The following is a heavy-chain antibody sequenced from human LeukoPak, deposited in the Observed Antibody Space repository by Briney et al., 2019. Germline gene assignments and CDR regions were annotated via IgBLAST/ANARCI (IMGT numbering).Heavy chain of an antibody. CDR1: GFTFSSYS. CDR3: TRGPTLIGVAGTWPLDD. J-gene: IGHJ4*02. D-gene: IGHD6-19*01. V-gene: IGHV3-21*01. Sequence: GGSLRLSCAASGFTFSSYSMHWVRQAPGKGLEWVSSISSASAYRYHADSVKGRFTISRDNAKNSLHLQMNSLRAEDSAVYYCTRGPTLIGVAGTWPLDDWGQGTLVTVSS. CDR2: ISSASAYR.